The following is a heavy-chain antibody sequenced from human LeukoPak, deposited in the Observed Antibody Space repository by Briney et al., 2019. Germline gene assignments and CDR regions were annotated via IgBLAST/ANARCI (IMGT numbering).Heavy chain of an antibody. CDR1: GFTFSSYE. CDR2: ISSSGSTI. CDR3: ARRTGTTISWFDP. Sequence: GGSLRLPSAASGFTFSSYEMNWVRQAPGKGLEWVSYISSSGSTIYYADSVKGRFTISRDNAKNSLYLQMNSLRAEDTAVYYCARRTGTTISWFDPWGQGTLVTVSS. D-gene: IGHD1-7*01. V-gene: IGHV3-48*03. J-gene: IGHJ5*02.